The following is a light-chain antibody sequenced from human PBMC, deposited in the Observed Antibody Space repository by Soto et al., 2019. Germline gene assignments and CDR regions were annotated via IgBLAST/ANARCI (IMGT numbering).Light chain of an antibody. CDR2: EVS. J-gene: IGLJ1*01. Sequence: QSALTQPPSASGSPGQPVTISCTGTSSDVGGYNYVSWYQQHPGKAPILMIYEVSKRPSGVPDRFSGSKSGNTASLTVSGLQAEDEADYYCSSYAGSNILYVFGTGTKVTVL. V-gene: IGLV2-8*01. CDR3: SSYAGSNILYV. CDR1: SSDVGGYNY.